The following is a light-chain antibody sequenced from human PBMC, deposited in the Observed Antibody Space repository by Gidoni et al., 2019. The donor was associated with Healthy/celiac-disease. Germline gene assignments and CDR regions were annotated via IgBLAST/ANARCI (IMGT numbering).Light chain of an antibody. J-gene: IGKJ2*01. Sequence: EIVLTQSPGTLSLSQGERATLSCRASPSVSSSYLAWYQQKPGQAPRLLIYGASSRATGIPDRFSGSGSGTDFTLTISRLEPEDFAVYYCQQYGSSPSYTFGQGTKLEIK. V-gene: IGKV3-20*01. CDR2: GAS. CDR1: PSVSSSY. CDR3: QQYGSSPSYT.